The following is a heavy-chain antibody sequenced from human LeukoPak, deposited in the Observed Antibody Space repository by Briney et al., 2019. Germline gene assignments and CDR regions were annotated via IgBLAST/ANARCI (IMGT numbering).Heavy chain of an antibody. CDR2: IKQDGSEI. Sequence: GGSLILSCAASGFTFSDYWMSWVRQAPGKGLEWVANIKQDGSEIYYVASVKGRFTISRDNTKNSLYLQMNSLRAEDTAVYYCARRYFDSWGQGTLVTVSS. CDR3: ARRYFDS. CDR1: GFTFSDYW. V-gene: IGHV3-7*01. J-gene: IGHJ4*02.